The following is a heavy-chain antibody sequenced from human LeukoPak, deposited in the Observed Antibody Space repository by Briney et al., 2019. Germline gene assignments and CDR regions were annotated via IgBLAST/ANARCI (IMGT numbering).Heavy chain of an antibody. V-gene: IGHV3-30*18. CDR1: GFTFSSYG. J-gene: IGHJ4*02. CDR3: AQLPYCSSTSCYNFDY. CDR2: ISYDGSNK. Sequence: GGSLRLSCAASGFTFSSYGMHWVRQAPGKGLEWVAVISYDGSNKYYADSVKGRFTISRDNSKNTLYLQMNSLRAEDTAVYYCAQLPYCSSTSCYNFDYWGQGTLVTVSS. D-gene: IGHD2-2*01.